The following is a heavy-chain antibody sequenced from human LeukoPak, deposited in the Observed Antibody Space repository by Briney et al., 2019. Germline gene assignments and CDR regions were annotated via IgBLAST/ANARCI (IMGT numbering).Heavy chain of an antibody. Sequence: SETLSLTCTVSGGSISSYYWGWIRQPPGKGLEWIGSIYYSGSTYYNTSLKSRVTISVDTSKNQFSLKLSSVIAADTAVYYCARALVVVITDWGQGTLVTVSS. V-gene: IGHV4-39*01. D-gene: IGHD3-22*01. CDR3: ARALVVVITD. CDR2: IYYSGST. J-gene: IGHJ4*02. CDR1: GGSISSYY.